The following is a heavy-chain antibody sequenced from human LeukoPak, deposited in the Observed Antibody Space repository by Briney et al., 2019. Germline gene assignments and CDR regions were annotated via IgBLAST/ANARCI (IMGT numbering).Heavy chain of an antibody. CDR2: ISWNSGSI. J-gene: IGHJ6*03. D-gene: IGHD3-3*01. CDR3: ARGGITIFGVVSYMDV. CDR1: GFTFDDYA. V-gene: IGHV3-9*01. Sequence: LRLSCAASGFTFDDYAMHWVRQAPGKGLEWVSGISWNSGSIDYADSVKGRFTISRDNAKNSLYLQMNSLRAEDTALYYCARGGITIFGVVSYMDVWGKGTTVTVSS.